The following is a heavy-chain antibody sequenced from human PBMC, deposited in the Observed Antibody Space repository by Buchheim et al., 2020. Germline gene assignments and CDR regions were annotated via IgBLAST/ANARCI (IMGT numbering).Heavy chain of an antibody. V-gene: IGHV3-48*03. J-gene: IGHJ4*02. CDR3: ARVSSLVGFFDF. CDR1: GFTFSSYE. Sequence: EVQLVDSGGGLVQPGGSLRLSCAASGFTFSSYEMNWVRQAPGKGLEWVSDISSSGNTIYYADSVKGRFTISRDNAKNSLYLQMNSLRAEDTAVYYCARVSSLVGFFDFWGQGTL. CDR2: ISSSGNTI. D-gene: IGHD1-26*01.